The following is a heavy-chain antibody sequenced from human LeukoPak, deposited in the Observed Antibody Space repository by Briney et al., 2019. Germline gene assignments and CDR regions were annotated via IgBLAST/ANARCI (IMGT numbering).Heavy chain of an antibody. CDR3: AREIAVTGYDAVDI. CDR2: LYYSGTF. V-gene: IGHV4-59*01. D-gene: IGHD3-9*01. J-gene: IGHJ3*02. CDR1: RGFISTYY. Sequence: SETLSLTCTVSRGFISTYYWSWVRQPPGKGLEWIGNLYYSGTFNYNPSLKSRVTISVDVSKHQFFLSLTSVTAADTAVYYCAREIAVTGYDAVDIWGPGTMVTVSS.